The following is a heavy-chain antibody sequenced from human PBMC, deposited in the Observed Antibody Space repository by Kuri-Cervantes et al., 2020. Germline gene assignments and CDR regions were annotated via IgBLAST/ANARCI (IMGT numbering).Heavy chain of an antibody. CDR3: ARGTT. CDR2: INHSGST. Sequence: ESLKISCTVSGGSVSSSSYYWSWIRQPPGKGLEWIGEINHSGSTNYNPSLKSRVTISVDTSKNQFSLKLSSVTAADTAVYYCARGTTWGQGTLVTVSS. V-gene: IGHV4-39*07. CDR1: GGSVSSSSYY. J-gene: IGHJ5*02.